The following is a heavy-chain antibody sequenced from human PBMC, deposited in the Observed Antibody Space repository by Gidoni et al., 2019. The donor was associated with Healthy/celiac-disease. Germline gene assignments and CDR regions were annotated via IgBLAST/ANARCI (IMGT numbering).Heavy chain of an antibody. CDR1: GFTFSSYG. J-gene: IGHJ4*02. CDR3: AKDKGIRDYGSGSYRGYFDY. D-gene: IGHD3-10*01. V-gene: IGHV3-30*18. Sequence: QVQLVESGGGVVQPGRSLRLSCAASGFTFSSYGIDWVRQAPGKGLEWVAVISYDGSNKYYADSVKGRFTISRDNSKNTLYLQMNSLRAEDTAVYYCAKDKGIRDYGSGSYRGYFDYWGQGTLVTVSS. CDR2: ISYDGSNK.